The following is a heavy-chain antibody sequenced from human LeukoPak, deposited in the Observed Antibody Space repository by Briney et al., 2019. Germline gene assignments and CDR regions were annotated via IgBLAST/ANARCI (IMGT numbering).Heavy chain of an antibody. CDR2: IYWDDDK. CDR3: AHSLFYYDSSGYYYTDY. V-gene: IGHV2-5*02. J-gene: IGHJ4*02. Sequence: SGPTLVKPTQTLTLICTFSGFSLSTSGVGVGWIRQPPGKALEWLALIYWDDDKRYSPSLKSRLTITKDTSKNQVVLTMTNMDPVDTATYYCAHSLFYYDSSGYYYTDYWGQGTLVTVSS. D-gene: IGHD3-22*01. CDR1: GFSLSTSGVG.